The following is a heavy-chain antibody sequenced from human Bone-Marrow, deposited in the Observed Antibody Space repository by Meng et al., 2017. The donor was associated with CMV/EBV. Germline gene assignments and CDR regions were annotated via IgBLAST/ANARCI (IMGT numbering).Heavy chain of an antibody. D-gene: IGHD2-21*01. J-gene: IGHJ6*02. CDR3: ARDLIRFPRLLDV. Sequence: GGSLRLSCAASGFTFSSYAMHWVRQAPGKGLEWVAVISYDGSNKYYADSVKGRFTISRDNSKNTLYLQMNSLRAEDTAVYYCARDLIRFPRLLDVWGQGTTVTVS. V-gene: IGHV3-30*04. CDR1: GFTFSSYA. CDR2: ISYDGSNK.